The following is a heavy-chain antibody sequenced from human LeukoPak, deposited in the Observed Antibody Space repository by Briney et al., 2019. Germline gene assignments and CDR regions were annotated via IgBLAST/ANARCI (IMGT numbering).Heavy chain of an antibody. V-gene: IGHV1-18*01. CDR2: ISAYNGNT. Sequence: GASVKVSCKASGYTFTSYGISWVRQAPGQGLEWMGWISAYNGNTNYAQKLQGRVTMTTDTSTSTAYMELRSLRSDDTAVYYCARDRYTYSSSWPGYWGQGTLATVSS. J-gene: IGHJ4*02. CDR1: GYTFTSYG. CDR3: ARDRYTYSSSWPGY. D-gene: IGHD6-13*01.